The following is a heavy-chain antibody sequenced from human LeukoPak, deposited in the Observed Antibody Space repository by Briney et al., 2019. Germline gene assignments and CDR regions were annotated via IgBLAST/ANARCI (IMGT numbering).Heavy chain of an antibody. Sequence: GASVKVSCKASGYTFTDYAMNWVRQAPGQGLEWMGWIHRNTGNPTYAQGFTGRFVFSLDTSVGTTYLQISSLKAEDTAVYYCARAYQSLGGLSLPDHWGRGTLVTVSS. CDR2: IHRNTGNP. D-gene: IGHD3-16*02. V-gene: IGHV7-4-1*02. J-gene: IGHJ5*02. CDR3: ARAYQSLGGLSLPDH. CDR1: GYTFTDYA.